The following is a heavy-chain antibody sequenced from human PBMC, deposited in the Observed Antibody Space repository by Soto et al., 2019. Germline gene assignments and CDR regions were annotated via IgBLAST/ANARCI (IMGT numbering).Heavy chain of an antibody. V-gene: IGHV4-59*08. D-gene: IGHD3-10*01. CDR1: GGSITNYY. J-gene: IGHJ6*02. Sequence: QVQLQESGPGLVKPSETLSLTCTVSGGSITNYYCSWFRQPPGKGLEWIGYIQYNGYSAYNLSLKLQVTMSMDTSKTQFSLMLESVTATDTAVYYCARPGFGSLHGLVDVWGQGTTVIVSS. CDR2: IQYNGYS. CDR3: ARPGFGSLHGLVDV.